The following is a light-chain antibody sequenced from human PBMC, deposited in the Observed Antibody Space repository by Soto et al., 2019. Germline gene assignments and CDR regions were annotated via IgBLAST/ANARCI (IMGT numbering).Light chain of an antibody. CDR1: QSVGSY. V-gene: IGKV3-11*01. J-gene: IGKJ1*01. CDR2: DAS. CDR3: QQRGNWPVT. Sequence: EIVLTHSPATLSLSPGERATLSCRASQSVGSYFAWYQQKPGQAPRLLIYDASNSATGIPARFSGSGSGTDFTLTISTLQPDDFAVYYCQQRGNWPVTFGHGTRVDIK.